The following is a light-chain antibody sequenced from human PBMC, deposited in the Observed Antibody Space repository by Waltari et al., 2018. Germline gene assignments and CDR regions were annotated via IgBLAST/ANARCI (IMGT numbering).Light chain of an antibody. J-gene: IGKJ2*01. CDR3: QQSYSTPDT. CDR2: AAS. CDR1: QSISSY. V-gene: IGKV1-39*01. Sequence: DIQMTQSPSSLSASVGDRVTITCRARQSISSYLNWYQQKPGKAPKLLIYAASSLQSGVPSRFSGSGYGTDFTLTISSLQPEDFATYYCQQSYSTPDTFGQGTKLEIK.